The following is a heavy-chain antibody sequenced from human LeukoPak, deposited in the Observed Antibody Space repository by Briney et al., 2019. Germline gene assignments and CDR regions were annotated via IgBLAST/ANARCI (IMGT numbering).Heavy chain of an antibody. J-gene: IGHJ4*02. D-gene: IGHD7-27*01. CDR2: MSPNSGNT. V-gene: IGHV1-8*02. CDR3: ARNAPKTGDFFY. CDR1: GYTFTTYD. Sequence: ASVKVSCKASGYTFTTYDINWVRQATGQGLEWMGWMSPNSGNTGYAQKFQGRVTLTRDTSISTAYMELSSLTSEDTAMYYCARNAPKTGDFFYWGQGTLVSVSS.